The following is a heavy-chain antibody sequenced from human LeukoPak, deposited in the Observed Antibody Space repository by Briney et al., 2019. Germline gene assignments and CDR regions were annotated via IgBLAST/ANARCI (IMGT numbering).Heavy chain of an antibody. CDR3: ARPSPPGDGYNPPDH. V-gene: IGHV3-30*03. CDR2: ISHDGRTK. CDR1: GFTFDDFY. Sequence: GGSLRLSCAASGFTFDDFYMSWIRQVAGKGLEWVEVISHDGRTKYYADSMKGRITISRDNSKNTLFLQMNNLRSEDTAVYFCARPSPPGDGYNPPDHWGQGTLVTVSS. D-gene: IGHD5-24*01. J-gene: IGHJ4*02.